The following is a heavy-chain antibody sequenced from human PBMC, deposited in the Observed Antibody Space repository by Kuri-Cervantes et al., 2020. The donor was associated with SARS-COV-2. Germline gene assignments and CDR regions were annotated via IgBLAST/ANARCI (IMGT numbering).Heavy chain of an antibody. D-gene: IGHD5-18*01. CDR3: AREEGGYSYGLDY. CDR1: GGSISSGSYY. Sequence: LRLSCTVSGGSISSGSYYWSWIRQPAGKGLEWIGHIYTSGSTNYNPSLKSRVTISVDTSKNQFSLKLSSVTAADTAVYYCAREEGGYSYGLDYWGQGTLVTVSS. CDR2: IYTSGST. V-gene: IGHV4-61*09. J-gene: IGHJ4*02.